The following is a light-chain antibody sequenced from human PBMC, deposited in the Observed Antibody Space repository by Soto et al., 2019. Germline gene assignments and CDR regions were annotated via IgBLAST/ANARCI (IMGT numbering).Light chain of an antibody. CDR3: MQALQVPIT. J-gene: IGKJ5*01. CDR2: FGS. CDR1: HSLLHSNGYNY. Sequence: EIVVTQSPLSLPVTPGEPSSISCRSSHSLLHSNGYNYLDWYLQKPGQSPQLLIYFGSYRASGVPDRFSGSGSGTNFTLRISRVETDDFGIYYCMQALQVPITFGHGTLLEIK. V-gene: IGKV2-28*01.